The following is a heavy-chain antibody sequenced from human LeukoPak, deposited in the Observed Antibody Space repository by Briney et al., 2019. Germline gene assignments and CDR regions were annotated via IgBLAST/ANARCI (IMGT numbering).Heavy chain of an antibody. V-gene: IGHV1-2*06. Sequence: ASVKVSCKASGGAFRSNAINWVRQAPGQGLEWMGRIHPSSGATNYAQRFQGRVTLTRDTSINTAYMELSRLTSDDTAVYYCARDLPFEDWGQGTLVTVSS. CDR2: IHPSSGAT. CDR3: ARDLPFED. J-gene: IGHJ4*02. D-gene: IGHD2/OR15-2a*01. CDR1: GGAFRSNA.